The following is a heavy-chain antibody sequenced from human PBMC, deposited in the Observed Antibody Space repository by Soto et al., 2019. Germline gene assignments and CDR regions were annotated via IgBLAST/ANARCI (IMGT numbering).Heavy chain of an antibody. CDR3: ARGDILTGYPY. Sequence: PSETLSLTCAVYGGSFSGYYWSWIRQPPGKGLEWIGEVSHSGSTKYNPSLKSRVTISVDTSKNQFSLKVTSVTAADTAFYYCARGDILTGYPYWGQGALVTVSS. J-gene: IGHJ4*02. CDR1: GGSFSGYY. D-gene: IGHD3-9*01. V-gene: IGHV4-34*01. CDR2: VSHSGST.